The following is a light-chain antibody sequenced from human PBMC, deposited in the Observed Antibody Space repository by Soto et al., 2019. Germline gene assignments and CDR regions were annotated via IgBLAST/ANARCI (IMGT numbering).Light chain of an antibody. J-gene: IGLJ3*02. CDR1: SSNIGAGYD. CDR3: QSYDNRLSGWV. V-gene: IGLV1-40*01. CDR2: SNR. Sequence: QSALTQPPSVSGAPGQRVTISCTGSSSNIGAGYDVHWYQQLPGTAPKLLIYSNRNRPSGVPDRFSASKSGTSASLAITGLQAEDEADYFCQSYDNRLSGWVFGGGTKVTVL.